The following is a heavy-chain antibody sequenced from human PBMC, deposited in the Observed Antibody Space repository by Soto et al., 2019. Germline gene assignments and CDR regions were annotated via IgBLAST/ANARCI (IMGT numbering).Heavy chain of an antibody. D-gene: IGHD6-6*01. Sequence: EVQLLESGGGLVQPGGSLSLSCAASGFTFSNYAMTWVRQAPEKGLEWVSTISGSGDNTYYADSVRGRFTISRDNSKNTLYLQMNSLRADDTAVYYCAKRPLAARHTDYWGQGTLVSVSS. V-gene: IGHV3-23*01. J-gene: IGHJ4*02. CDR2: ISGSGDNT. CDR1: GFTFSNYA. CDR3: AKRPLAARHTDY.